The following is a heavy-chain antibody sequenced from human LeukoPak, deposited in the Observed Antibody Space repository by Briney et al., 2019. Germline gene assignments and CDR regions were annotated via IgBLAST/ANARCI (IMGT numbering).Heavy chain of an antibody. CDR3: ARLTYDYFDY. J-gene: IGHJ4*02. Sequence: SETLSLTCTVSGGSISSSSYYWGWIRQPPGKGLEWIGSIYYSGSTYYNPSLKSRVTISVDTSKNQFSLKLSSVTAADTAVYYCARLTYDYFDYWGQGTLVTVSS. CDR2: IYYSGST. V-gene: IGHV4-39*01. D-gene: IGHD2-2*01. CDR1: GGSISSSSYY.